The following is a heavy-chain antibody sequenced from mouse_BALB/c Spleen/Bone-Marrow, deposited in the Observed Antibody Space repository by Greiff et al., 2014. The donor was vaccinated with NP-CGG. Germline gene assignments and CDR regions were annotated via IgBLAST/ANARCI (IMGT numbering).Heavy chain of an antibody. J-gene: IGHJ2*01. V-gene: IGHV14-3*02. CDR2: IDPANGNT. Sequence: VQLKESGAALVKPRASVKLSCTASGFNIKDTYMHWVKQRPEQGLEWIGRIDPANGNTKYDPKFQGKATITADTSSNTAYLQLSSLTSEDTAVYYCANYYYGSHFDYWGQGTTLTVSS. CDR3: ANYYYGSHFDY. CDR1: GFNIKDTY. D-gene: IGHD1-1*01.